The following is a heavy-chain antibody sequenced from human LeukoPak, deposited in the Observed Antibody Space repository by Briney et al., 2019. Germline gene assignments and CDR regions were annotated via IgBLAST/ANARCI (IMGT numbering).Heavy chain of an antibody. Sequence: GGSLRLSCAASGFTFSSYEMNWVRQAPGKGLEWVSSISGSGLNTYYADSVKGRFTISRDKSKNTLYLQMNSLRAEDTAVYYCAKGVTPVISLQFFDYWGQGTLITVSS. V-gene: IGHV3-23*01. CDR3: AKGVTPVISLQFFDY. CDR2: ISGSGLNT. J-gene: IGHJ4*02. CDR1: GFTFSSYE. D-gene: IGHD4-17*01.